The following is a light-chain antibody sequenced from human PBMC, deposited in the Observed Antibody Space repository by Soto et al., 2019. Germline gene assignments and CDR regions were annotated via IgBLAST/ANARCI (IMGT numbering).Light chain of an antibody. J-gene: IGLJ3*02. V-gene: IGLV2-11*01. CDR1: SNDVGGYNY. CDR2: DVS. Sequence: QSALTQPRSVSGSPGQSVTISCTGTSNDVGGYNYVSWYQQNPGKAPKLMIYDVSKRPSGVPDRFSGSKSGNTASLTISGLQAEDEGDYYCCSYAGSYTGVFGGGTKLTVL. CDR3: CSYAGSYTGV.